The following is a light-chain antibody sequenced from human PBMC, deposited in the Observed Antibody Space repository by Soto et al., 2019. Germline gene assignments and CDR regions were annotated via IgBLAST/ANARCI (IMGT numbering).Light chain of an antibody. J-gene: IGKJ1*01. Sequence: DIQITQSPSTLSASVGDRVTITCRASQSISGWLAWYQQKPGKAPKLLIYDVSSLESGVPSRFSGSGSGTEFTLAISSLQPDDFATYYCQQYNSYPWTFGQGTKVAI. CDR1: QSISGW. CDR2: DVS. V-gene: IGKV1-5*01. CDR3: QQYNSYPWT.